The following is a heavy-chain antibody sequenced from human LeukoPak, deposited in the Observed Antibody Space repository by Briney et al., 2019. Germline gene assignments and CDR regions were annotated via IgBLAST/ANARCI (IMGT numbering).Heavy chain of an antibody. CDR1: GFTFSSYE. J-gene: IGHJ5*02. V-gene: IGHV3-15*01. CDR3: TTDPPGFGYCSGGSCSSDNWFDP. CDR2: IRSKTDGGTT. Sequence: GGSLRLSCAASGFTFSSYEMNWVRQAPGKGLEWVGLIRSKTDGGTTDYAAPVKGRFTISRDDSKNTLYLQMNSLKTEDTAVYYCTTDPPGFGYCSGGSCSSDNWFDPWGQGTLVTVSS. D-gene: IGHD2-15*01.